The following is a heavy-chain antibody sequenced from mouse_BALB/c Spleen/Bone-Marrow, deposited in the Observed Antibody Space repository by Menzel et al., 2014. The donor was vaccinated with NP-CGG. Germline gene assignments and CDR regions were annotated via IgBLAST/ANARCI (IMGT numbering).Heavy chain of an antibody. CDR3: ARRDRYDPYYAMDY. J-gene: IGHJ4*01. CDR2: INTYTGEP. D-gene: IGHD2-14*01. V-gene: IGHV9-1*02. CDR1: GYTLTNSG. Sequence: VESGPELKKPGETAKISCKASGYTLTNSGMNWVKQAPGKGLKWMGWINTYTGEPTYADDFKGRFAFSLETSASTAYLQINNLKNEDMATYFCARRDRYDPYYAMDYWGQGTSVTVSS.